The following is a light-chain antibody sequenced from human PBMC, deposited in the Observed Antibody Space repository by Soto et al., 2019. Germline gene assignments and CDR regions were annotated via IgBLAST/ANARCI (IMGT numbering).Light chain of an antibody. CDR3: QQYDSSPWT. V-gene: IGKV3-20*01. Sequence: EIVLTQSPGTLSLSLGERATLSCRASQSVTSSFLALYQQKPGQAPRLLIYGASSRATGIPDRFSGSGSGTDFTLTISTLEPEDFAVYYCQQYDSSPWTFGQGTKVEIK. CDR1: QSVTSSF. CDR2: GAS. J-gene: IGKJ1*01.